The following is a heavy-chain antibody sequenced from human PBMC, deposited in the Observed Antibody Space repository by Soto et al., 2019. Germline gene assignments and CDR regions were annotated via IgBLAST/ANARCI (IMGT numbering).Heavy chain of an antibody. CDR1: GGSISSSSYY. CDR3: ARRRDYDFWSGYYEFDY. D-gene: IGHD3-3*01. CDR2: IYYSGST. J-gene: IGHJ4*02. V-gene: IGHV4-39*01. Sequence: PSETLSLTCTVSGGSISSSSYYWGWIRQPPGKGLEWIGSIYYSGSTYYNPSLKSRVTISVDTSKNQFSLKLSSVTAADTAVYYCARRRDYDFWSGYYEFDYWGQGTLVTVSS.